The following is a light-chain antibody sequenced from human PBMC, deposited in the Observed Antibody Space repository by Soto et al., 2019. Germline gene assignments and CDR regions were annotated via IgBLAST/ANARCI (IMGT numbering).Light chain of an antibody. J-gene: IGKJ1*01. CDR2: GAS. Sequence: EIVMTQSPATLSVSPGERATLSCRASQSVSSNLAWYQQKPGQAPRLLIYGASTRASGIPTRFSGSGSGTEFTLTISSLQSEDFAVYYCQQYNNWPPTWPFGQGTKV. CDR3: QQYNNWPPTWP. V-gene: IGKV3-15*01. CDR1: QSVSSN.